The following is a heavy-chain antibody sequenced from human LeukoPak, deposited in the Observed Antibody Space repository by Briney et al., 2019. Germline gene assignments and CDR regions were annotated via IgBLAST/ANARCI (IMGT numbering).Heavy chain of an antibody. CDR1: GYTFTGYY. CDR2: IIPILGIA. Sequence: ASVKVSCKASGYTFTGYYMHWVRQAPGQGLEWMGRIIPILGIANYAQKFQGRVTITADKSTSTAYMELSSLRSEDTAVYYCAREGFAVVATTSNIFDYWGQGTLVTVSS. V-gene: IGHV1-69*04. J-gene: IGHJ4*02. D-gene: IGHD5-12*01. CDR3: AREGFAVVATTSNIFDY.